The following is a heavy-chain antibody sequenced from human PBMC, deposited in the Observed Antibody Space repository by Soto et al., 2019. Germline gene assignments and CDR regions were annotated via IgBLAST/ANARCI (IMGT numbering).Heavy chain of an antibody. CDR1: GYTFTSYY. V-gene: IGHV1-46*01. J-gene: IGHJ6*02. D-gene: IGHD1-1*01. CDR2: INPSGGSA. CDR3: ARDTNFRLTFHYYGMDV. Sequence: QVQLMQSGAEVKMPGASVKVSCKASGYTFTSYYIHWVRQAPGQGLEWMGIINPSGGSASYAREFRGRVALTRDTSTSTVYMEVSSLTSEDTAVYYCARDTNFRLTFHYYGMDVWGQGTTVTVSS.